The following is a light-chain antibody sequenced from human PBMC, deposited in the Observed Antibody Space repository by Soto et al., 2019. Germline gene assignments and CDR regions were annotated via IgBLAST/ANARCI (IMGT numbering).Light chain of an antibody. CDR2: AAS. CDR1: QVISSY. V-gene: IGKV1-8*01. Sequence: AIRMTQSPSSFSASTGDRVTITCRASQVISSYLAWYQQKPGKAPKLLIYAASTLQSGVPSRFSGSGSGTDFTLTISCLQSEDFATYYCQQYYSYPRTFCQGNNVEIK. CDR3: QQYYSYPRT. J-gene: IGKJ1*01.